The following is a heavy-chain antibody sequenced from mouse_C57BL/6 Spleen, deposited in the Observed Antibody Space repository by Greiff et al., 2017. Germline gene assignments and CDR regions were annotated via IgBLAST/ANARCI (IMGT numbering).Heavy chain of an antibody. Sequence: VQLKESGGGLVQPGGSLSLSCAASGFTFTDYYMSWVRQPPGKALEWLGFIRNKANGYTTEYSASVKGRFTISRDNSQSILYLQMNALRAEDSATYYCARYGSSLDYWGQGTTLTVSS. CDR1: GFTFTDYY. CDR2: IRNKANGYTT. J-gene: IGHJ2*01. D-gene: IGHD1-1*01. V-gene: IGHV7-3*01. CDR3: ARYGSSLDY.